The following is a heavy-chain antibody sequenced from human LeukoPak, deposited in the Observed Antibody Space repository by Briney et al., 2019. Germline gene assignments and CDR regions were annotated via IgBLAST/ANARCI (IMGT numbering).Heavy chain of an antibody. CDR1: GFTFSSYS. J-gene: IGHJ4*02. V-gene: IGHV3-21*01. Sequence: PGGSLRLSCAASGFTFSSYSMNWVRQAPGKGLEWVSSISSSSSYIYYADSVKGRFTISRDNAKNSLYLQMNSLRAEDTAAYYCARDEVATISLDYWGQGTLVTVSS. CDR2: ISSSSSYI. CDR3: ARDEVATISLDY. D-gene: IGHD5-12*01.